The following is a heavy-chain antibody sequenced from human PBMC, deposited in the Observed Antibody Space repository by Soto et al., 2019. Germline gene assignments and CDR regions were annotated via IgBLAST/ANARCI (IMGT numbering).Heavy chain of an antibody. D-gene: IGHD6-19*01. Sequence: SETLSLTCTVSGGSISSYYWSWIRQPPGKGLEWIGYIYYSGSTNYNPSLKSRVTISVDTSKNQFSLKLSSVTAADTAVYYCARDLRYSSGWYIDYWGQGTLVTVSS. CDR1: GGSISSYY. CDR2: IYYSGST. J-gene: IGHJ4*02. CDR3: ARDLRYSSGWYIDY. V-gene: IGHV4-59*01.